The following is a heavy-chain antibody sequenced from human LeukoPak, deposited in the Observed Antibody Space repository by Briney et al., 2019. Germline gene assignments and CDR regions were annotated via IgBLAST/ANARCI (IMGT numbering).Heavy chain of an antibody. V-gene: IGHV1-69*13. D-gene: IGHD3-10*01. CDR2: IIPIFGTA. Sequence: ASVKVSCTASGGTFSSYAISWVRQAPGQGLEWMGGIIPIFGTANYAQKFQGRVTITADESTSTAYMELSSLRSEDTAVYYCARDPNYYGSGKWLVWGQGTLVTVSS. CDR3: ARDPNYYGSGKWLV. J-gene: IGHJ4*02. CDR1: GGTFSSYA.